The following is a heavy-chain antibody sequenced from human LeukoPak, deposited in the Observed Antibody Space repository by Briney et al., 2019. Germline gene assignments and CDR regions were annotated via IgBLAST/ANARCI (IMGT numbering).Heavy chain of an antibody. D-gene: IGHD5/OR15-5a*01. CDR3: ATDVFDFRDAFDI. CDR2: FDPEDGET. CDR1: GYSLSESS. J-gene: IGHJ3*02. Sequence: ASVKVSCKVSGYSLSESSMHWVRQAPGKGLEWMGNFDPEDGETIYAQKFQGRVIMTEDTSTDTAYVELSSLRSEDTAVHYCATDVFDFRDAFDIWGQGTMVTVSS. V-gene: IGHV1-24*01.